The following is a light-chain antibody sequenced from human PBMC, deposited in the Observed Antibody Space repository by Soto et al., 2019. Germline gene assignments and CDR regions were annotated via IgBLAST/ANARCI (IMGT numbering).Light chain of an antibody. J-gene: IGLJ1*01. CDR1: SSDVGGYNY. Sequence: QSALTQPASVSGSPGQSITISCTGTSSDVGGYNYVSWYQQHPGKAPKLMIYEVSNRPSGVSNRFSGSKSGNTASLTISGLKAEDEADYYCSSYTSSIYVFGTGTKLTVL. CDR2: EVS. CDR3: SSYTSSIYV. V-gene: IGLV2-14*01.